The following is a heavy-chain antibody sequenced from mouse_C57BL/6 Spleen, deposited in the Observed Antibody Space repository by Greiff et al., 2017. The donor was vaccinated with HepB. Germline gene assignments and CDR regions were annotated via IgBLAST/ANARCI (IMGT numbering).Heavy chain of an antibody. V-gene: IGHV1-52*01. CDR1: GYTFTSYW. Sequence: QVQLQQPGAELVRPGSSVKLSCKASGYTFTSYWMHWVKQRPIQGLEWIGNIDPSDSETHYNQKFKDKATLTVDKSSSTAYMQLSSLTSEDSAVYYCARSDYEAGFDYWGQGTTLTVSS. D-gene: IGHD2-4*01. J-gene: IGHJ2*01. CDR3: ARSDYEAGFDY. CDR2: IDPSDSET.